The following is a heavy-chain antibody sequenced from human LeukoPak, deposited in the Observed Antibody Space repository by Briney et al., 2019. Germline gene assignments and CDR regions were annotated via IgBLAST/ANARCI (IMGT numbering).Heavy chain of an antibody. D-gene: IGHD3-22*01. CDR1: GDSISSSSYY. Sequence: PSETLSLTCTVSGDSISSSSYYWGWIRQPPGKGLEWIGSIYYSGHTYYNPSLKSRVTISIDTSKTQFSLNLISVTAADTAVYYCAKGITMISFDYWGQGTLVTVSS. CDR2: IYYSGHT. V-gene: IGHV4-39*01. CDR3: AKGITMISFDY. J-gene: IGHJ4*02.